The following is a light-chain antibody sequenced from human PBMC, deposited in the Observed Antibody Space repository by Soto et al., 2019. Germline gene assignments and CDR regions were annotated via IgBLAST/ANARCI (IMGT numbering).Light chain of an antibody. J-gene: IGLJ2*01. CDR1: SSDVGGYNY. Sequence: QSALTQTASVSGSPGQSITISCTGTSSDVGGYNYVSWYQQHPGKAPKLMIYDVSNRPSGVSNRFSGSKSGNTASLTISGPQPEDEADYYCSSYTSSRTYVVFGGGTQLTVL. V-gene: IGLV2-14*01. CDR2: DVS. CDR3: SSYTSSRTYVV.